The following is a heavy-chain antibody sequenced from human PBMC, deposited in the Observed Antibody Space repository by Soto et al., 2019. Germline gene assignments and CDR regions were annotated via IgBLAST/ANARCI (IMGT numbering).Heavy chain of an antibody. CDR3: ANMKGYGDYVGAFDI. J-gene: IGHJ3*02. V-gene: IGHV3-23*01. Sequence: PGGSLRLSCAASGFTFSSYAMSWVRQAPGKGLEWVSAISGSGGSTYYADSVKGRFTISRDNSKNTLYLQMNSLRAEDTAVYYCANMKGYGDYVGAFDIWGQGTMVTVSS. D-gene: IGHD4-17*01. CDR1: GFTFSSYA. CDR2: ISGSGGST.